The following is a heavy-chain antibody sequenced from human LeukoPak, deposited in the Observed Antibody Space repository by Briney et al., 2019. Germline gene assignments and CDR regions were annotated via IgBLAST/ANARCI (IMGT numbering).Heavy chain of an antibody. D-gene: IGHD1-26*01. V-gene: IGHV3-74*01. Sequence: GGSLRLSCAASGFTFSNAWMNWVRQAPGKGLVWVSRISKDGSSAYYADSVKGRFTISRDNAKNTLYLQMNSLRAEDTAVYYCARDEVGVGATHDYWGQGTLVTVSS. J-gene: IGHJ4*02. CDR2: ISKDGSSA. CDR1: GFTFSNAW. CDR3: ARDEVGVGATHDY.